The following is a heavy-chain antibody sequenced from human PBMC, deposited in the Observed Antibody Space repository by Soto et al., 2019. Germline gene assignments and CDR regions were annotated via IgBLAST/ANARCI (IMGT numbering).Heavy chain of an antibody. Sequence: SETLSLTCTVSGGSISSSSYYWGWIRQPPGKGLEWIGSIYYSGSTYYNPSLKSRVTISVDTSKNQFSLKLSSVTAADTAVYYCARLGFLEWLPHFDYWGQGTLVTVSS. CDR3: ARLGFLEWLPHFDY. D-gene: IGHD3-3*01. V-gene: IGHV4-39*01. J-gene: IGHJ4*02. CDR1: GGSISSSSYY. CDR2: IYYSGST.